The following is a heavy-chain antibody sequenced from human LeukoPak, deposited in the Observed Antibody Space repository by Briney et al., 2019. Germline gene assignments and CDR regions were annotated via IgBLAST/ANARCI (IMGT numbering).Heavy chain of an antibody. J-gene: IGHJ4*02. V-gene: IGHV2-5*01. CDR3: AHSTFDSGNSYFDQ. CDR2: IYWNDDN. CDR1: GFSLNNRGVG. D-gene: IGHD3-16*01. Sequence: SGPTRVTPTQTITLTCTFSGFSLNNRGVGVAWIRQPPGKAVEGLALIYWNDDNRYSPSLKRRLTITKDTSKNQVVLTMTNMDPVDTATYYCAHSTFDSGNSYFDQWGQGTLVTVSS.